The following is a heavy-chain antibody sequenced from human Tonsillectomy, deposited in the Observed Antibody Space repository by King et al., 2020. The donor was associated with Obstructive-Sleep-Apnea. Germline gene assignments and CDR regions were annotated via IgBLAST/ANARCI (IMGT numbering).Heavy chain of an antibody. CDR1: GFTFSNYW. V-gene: IGHV3-7*01. CDR3: ARDRPRDDYGDLHEVY. D-gene: IGHD4-17*01. CDR2: IKQDGGEK. J-gene: IGHJ4*02. Sequence: DVQLVESGGGLVQPGGSLRLSCTVSGFTFSNYWMTWVRQAPGKGLEWVANIKQDGGEKYYVDSVKGRFTISRDNAKNSLYLQMNSLRAEDTAVYYCARDRPRDDYGDLHEVYWGQGTLVTVSS.